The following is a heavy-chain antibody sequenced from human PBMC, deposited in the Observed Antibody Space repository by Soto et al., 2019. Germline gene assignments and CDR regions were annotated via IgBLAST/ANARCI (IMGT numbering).Heavy chain of an antibody. CDR2: ISYDGSNK. CDR1: GFTFSSYG. CDR3: AKSRGVYCSSTSCYVEYYFDY. J-gene: IGHJ4*02. Sequence: QVQLVESGGGVVQPGRSLRLSCAASGFTFSSYGMHWVHQAPGKGLEWVAVISYDGSNKHYADSVKGRFTISRDNSKNTLYLQMNSLRAEDTAVYYCAKSRGVYCSSTSCYVEYYFDYWGQGTLVTVSS. V-gene: IGHV3-30*18. D-gene: IGHD2-2*01.